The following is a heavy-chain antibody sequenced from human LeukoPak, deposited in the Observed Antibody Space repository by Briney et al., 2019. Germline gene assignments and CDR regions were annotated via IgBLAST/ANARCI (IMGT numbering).Heavy chain of an antibody. CDR2: IRYDGSDK. CDR3: ARDLTSEWELLPCDY. J-gene: IGHJ4*02. V-gene: IGHV3-30*02. Sequence: PGGSLRLSCAASGFTLRGYGMHWVRQAPGKGLEWVAFIRYDGSDKSYADSVKGRFTISRDNSKNIVDLQMNSLRAEDTAVYYCARDLTSEWELLPCDYWGQGTLVTVSS. D-gene: IGHD1-26*01. CDR1: GFTLRGYG.